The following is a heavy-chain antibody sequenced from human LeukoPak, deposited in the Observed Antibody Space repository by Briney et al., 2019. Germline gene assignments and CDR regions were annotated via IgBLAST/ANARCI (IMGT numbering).Heavy chain of an antibody. D-gene: IGHD4-17*01. Sequence: GGSLRLSCAASGFTFSSYAMHWVRQAPGKGLEWVAVISYDGSNKYYADSVKGRLTISRDNSKNTLYLQMNSLRAEDTAAYYCARVTVTVYYSYMDVWGKGTTVTISS. CDR3: ARVTVTVYYSYMDV. CDR2: ISYDGSNK. J-gene: IGHJ6*03. V-gene: IGHV3-30*04. CDR1: GFTFSSYA.